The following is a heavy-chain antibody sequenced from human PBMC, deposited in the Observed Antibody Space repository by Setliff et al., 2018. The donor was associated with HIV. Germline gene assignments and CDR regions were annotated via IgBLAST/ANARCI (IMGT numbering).Heavy chain of an antibody. J-gene: IGHJ4*02. Sequence: SVKVSCKASGGTFSSYGISWVRQAPGQGLEWMGGIIPIFGTTNYAQKFQGKVTITADESTSTAYMELDRLGSDDTAVYYCVRDPRFSGYAQAFDFWGQGSLVTVSS. CDR3: VRDPRFSGYAQAFDF. V-gene: IGHV1-69*13. CDR1: GGTFSSYG. CDR2: IIPIFGTT. D-gene: IGHD5-12*01.